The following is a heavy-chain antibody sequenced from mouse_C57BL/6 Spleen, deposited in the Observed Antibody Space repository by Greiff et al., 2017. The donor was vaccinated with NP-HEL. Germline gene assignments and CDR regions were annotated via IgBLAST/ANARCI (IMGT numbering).Heavy chain of an antibody. CDR3: ARERVGRGVDY. CDR2: IYPSDSET. Sequence: QVQLQQPGAELVRPGSSVKLSCKASGYTFTSYWMDWVKQRPGQGLEWIGNIYPSDSETHYNQKFKDKATLTVDKSSSTAYMQLSSLTSEDSAVYYCARERVGRGVDYWGQGTTLTVSS. D-gene: IGHD4-1*01. CDR1: GYTFTSYW. J-gene: IGHJ2*01. V-gene: IGHV1-61*01.